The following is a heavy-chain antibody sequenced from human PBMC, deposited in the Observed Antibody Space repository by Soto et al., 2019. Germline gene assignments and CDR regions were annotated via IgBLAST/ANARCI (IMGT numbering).Heavy chain of an antibody. J-gene: IGHJ4*02. V-gene: IGHV3-73*01. CDR1: GFTFSGSA. CDR3: TRHLADY. Sequence: EVRLVESGGGLVQPGGSLKLSCAASGFTFSGSAMHWVRQASGKGLEWVGRIRSKANSYATAYDASVKGRFTISRDDSKNTAYLQMDSLKIEDTAVYYCTRHLADYWGQGTLVTVSS. CDR2: IRSKANSYAT. D-gene: IGHD3-3*02.